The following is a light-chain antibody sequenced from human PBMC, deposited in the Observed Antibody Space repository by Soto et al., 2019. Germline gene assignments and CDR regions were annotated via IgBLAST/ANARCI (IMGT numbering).Light chain of an antibody. J-gene: IGKJ5*01. CDR1: QSISSY. V-gene: IGKV1-39*01. Sequence: DIQMTQSPSSLSASVGDRVTITCRASQSISSYVNWYQQKAGKAPKPRIYSASSLQSGVPSRFNGSGSGTDFTLTISSLQPEDFATYYCQQSYSTLITFGQGTRLEIK. CDR3: QQSYSTLIT. CDR2: SAS.